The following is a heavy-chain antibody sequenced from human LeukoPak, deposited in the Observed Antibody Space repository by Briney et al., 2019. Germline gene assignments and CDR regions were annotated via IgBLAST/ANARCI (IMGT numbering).Heavy chain of an antibody. V-gene: IGHV4-59*03. CDR1: GVSISTSC. D-gene: IGHD4-11*01. Sequence: PSETLSLTCTVSGVSISTSCWSWIRQSPGRGLEWVGYRCDDGRDLYNPSLRSRVSRVSISVDASEKQFSLSLRSVTAADTAMYYCARTTRVTPDGRAEYFEDWGQGTLVIVSS. CDR2: RCDDGRD. CDR3: ARTTRVTPDGRAEYFED. J-gene: IGHJ1*01.